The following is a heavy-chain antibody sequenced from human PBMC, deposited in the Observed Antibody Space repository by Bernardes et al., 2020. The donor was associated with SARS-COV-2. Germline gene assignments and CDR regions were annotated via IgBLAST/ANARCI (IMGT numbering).Heavy chain of an antibody. D-gene: IGHD6-19*01. Sequence: ETLSLTCTVSGGSISSYYWSWIRQPPGKGLEWIGYIYYSGSTNYNPSLKSRVTISVDTSKNQFSLKLSSVTAADTAVYYCARAGTEAVAEYYFDYWGQGTLVTVSS. CDR2: IYYSGST. V-gene: IGHV4-59*01. CDR1: GGSISSYY. CDR3: ARAGTEAVAEYYFDY. J-gene: IGHJ4*02.